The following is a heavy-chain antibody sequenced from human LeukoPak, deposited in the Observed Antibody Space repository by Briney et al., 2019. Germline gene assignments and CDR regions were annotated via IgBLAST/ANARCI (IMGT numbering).Heavy chain of an antibody. J-gene: IGHJ4*02. CDR3: ARARTWGIVATISFTYFGY. CDR2: INHSGST. CDR1: GGSFSGYY. V-gene: IGHV4-34*01. Sequence: TSETLSLTCAVYGGSFSGYYWSWIRQPPGKGLEWIGEINHSGSTNYNPSLKSRVTISVDTSKNQFSLKLSSVTAADTAVYYCARARTWGIVATISFTYFGYWGQGTLVTVSS. D-gene: IGHD5-12*01.